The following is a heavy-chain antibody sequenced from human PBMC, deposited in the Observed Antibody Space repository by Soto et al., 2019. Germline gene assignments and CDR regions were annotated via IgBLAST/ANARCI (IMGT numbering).Heavy chain of an antibody. CDR2: MYHSGIT. CDR1: GYSIRSGYF. D-gene: IGHD6-6*01. V-gene: IGHV4-38-2*01. J-gene: IGHJ6*02. CDR3: ARSMYSTSAQLYYGMDV. Sequence: SETLSLTCAVSGYSIRSGYFWGWIRQPPGRGLEWFGSMYHSGITYYNLSLKSRVTISVDTSKNQLSLKLSSATAADTAVYYCARSMYSTSAQLYYGMDVWGQGTTVTVS.